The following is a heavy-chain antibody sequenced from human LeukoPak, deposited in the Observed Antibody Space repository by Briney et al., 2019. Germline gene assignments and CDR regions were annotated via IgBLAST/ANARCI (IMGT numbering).Heavy chain of an antibody. CDR1: GFTFSNYE. D-gene: IGHD2-15*01. CDR3: ARGYCSGGSCYGGDY. J-gene: IGHJ4*02. Sequence: GGSLRLSCAASGFTFSNYEMNWVRQAPGKGLEWVSCISSSGTTIYYAERRFTISRDNAKNSLYLLMNSLRDEDTAIYYCARGYCSGGSCYGGDYWGQGTLVTVSS. CDR2: ISSSGTTI. V-gene: IGHV3-48*03.